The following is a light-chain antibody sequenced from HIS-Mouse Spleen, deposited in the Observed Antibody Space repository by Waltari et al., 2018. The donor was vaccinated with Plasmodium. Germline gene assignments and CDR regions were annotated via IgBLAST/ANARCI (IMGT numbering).Light chain of an antibody. J-gene: IGKJ3*01. CDR2: GAS. CDR3: QQYNNWSFT. V-gene: IGKV3-15*01. CDR1: HRVIRT. Sequence: EIVMTQSPAPLSVSPAERATLSCRASHRVIRTLAWYQRKPGQAPRLFIYGASTRATGIPARFSGSGSGTEFTLTISSLQSEDFAVYYCQQYNNWSFTFGPGTKVDIK.